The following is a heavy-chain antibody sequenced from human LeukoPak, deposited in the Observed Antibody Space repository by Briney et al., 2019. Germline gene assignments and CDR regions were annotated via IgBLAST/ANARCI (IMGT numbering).Heavy chain of an antibody. V-gene: IGHV4-39*01. Sequence: LRLSCAASGFTFSDYYMNWLRQPPGKGLEWIGTISYSGNTFYNPSLKSRVTISVDTSKNQFSLKLSSVTAADTSVYYCARLAWGVGPRRAFWDYWGQGTLVTVSS. J-gene: IGHJ4*02. CDR3: ARLAWGVGPRRAFWDY. D-gene: IGHD1-26*01. CDR2: ISYSGNT. CDR1: GFTFSDYY.